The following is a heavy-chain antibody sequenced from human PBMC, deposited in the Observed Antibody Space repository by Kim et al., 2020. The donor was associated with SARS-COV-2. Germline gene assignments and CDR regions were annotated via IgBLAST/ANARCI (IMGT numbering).Heavy chain of an antibody. D-gene: IGHD1-26*01. V-gene: IGHV3-9*01. CDR1: GFTFDDYA. CDR3: AKDMGRSSPEVVDY. CDR2: ISWNSGSI. J-gene: IGHJ4*02. Sequence: GGSLRLSCAASGFTFDDYAMHWVRQAPGKGLEWVSGISWNSGSIAYVDSVKGRFTISRDNAKNSLYLQMNSLRAEDTALYYCAKDMGRSSPEVVDYWGQGTLVTVSS.